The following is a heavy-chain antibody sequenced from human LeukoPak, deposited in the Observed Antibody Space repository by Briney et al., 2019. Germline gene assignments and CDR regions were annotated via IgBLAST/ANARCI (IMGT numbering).Heavy chain of an antibody. J-gene: IGHJ4*02. Sequence: GASVKVSCKASGGTFSSYAISWVRQAPGQGLEWMGIINPSGGSTSYAQKFQGRVTMTRDTSTSTVYMELSSLRSEDTAVYYCARVSYSSSQQSDYWGQGTLVTVSS. V-gene: IGHV1-46*01. CDR2: INPSGGST. D-gene: IGHD6-6*01. CDR3: ARVSYSSSQQSDY. CDR1: GGTFSSYA.